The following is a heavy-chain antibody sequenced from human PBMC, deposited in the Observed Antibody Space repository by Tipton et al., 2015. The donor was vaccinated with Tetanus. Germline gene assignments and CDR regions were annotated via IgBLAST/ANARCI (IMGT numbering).Heavy chain of an antibody. CDR1: GGSINNYC. V-gene: IGHV4-59*01. CDR3: ARRSYCSSSSCYDAFDI. J-gene: IGHJ3*02. CDR2: IFYSGST. D-gene: IGHD2-2*01. Sequence: TLSLTCTVSGGSINNYCWSWIRQPPGRGLEWIAYIFYSGSTNYSPSLKSRVTISVDTSKNQFSLRLNSVTAADTAVYYCARRSYCSSSSCYDAFDIWGQGTMVTVSS.